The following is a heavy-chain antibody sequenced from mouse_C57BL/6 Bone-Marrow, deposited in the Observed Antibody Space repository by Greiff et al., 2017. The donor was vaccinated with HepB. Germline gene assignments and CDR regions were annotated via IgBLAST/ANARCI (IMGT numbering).Heavy chain of an antibody. CDR2: INPNNGGT. D-gene: IGHD1-1*01. J-gene: IGHJ4*01. Sequence: EVQLQQSGPELVKPGASVKISCKASGYTFTDYYMNWVKQSHGKSLEWIGEINPNNGGTSYNQKFKGKATLTVDKSSSTAYMELRSLTSEDSAVYYCARGTTVYYAMDYWGQGTSVTVSS. CDR1: GYTFTDYY. V-gene: IGHV1-26*01. CDR3: ARGTTVYYAMDY.